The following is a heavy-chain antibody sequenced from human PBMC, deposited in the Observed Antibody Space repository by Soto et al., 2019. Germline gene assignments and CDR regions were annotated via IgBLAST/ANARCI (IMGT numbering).Heavy chain of an antibody. CDR1: GGSFGGYY. D-gene: IGHD3-3*01. CDR3: ARVPTGPMTIFGVLMPYYFDY. Sequence: QVHLQQWGAGLLKPSETLSLTCAVYGGSFGGYYCSWIRQPPGKGLEWIGEINHSGSTNYNPSLKSQVIISVEPSKNQFSLKLSSVTAADTAVYYCARVPTGPMTIFGVLMPYYFDYWGQGTLVTVPS. CDR2: INHSGST. J-gene: IGHJ4*02. V-gene: IGHV4-34*01.